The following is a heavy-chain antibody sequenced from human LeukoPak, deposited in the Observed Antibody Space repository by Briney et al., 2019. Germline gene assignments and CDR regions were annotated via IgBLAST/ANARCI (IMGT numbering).Heavy chain of an antibody. D-gene: IGHD5/OR15-5a*01. J-gene: IGHJ4*02. Sequence: GGSLRLSCAASGFTFSNYWMHWVRQAPGKGLMWVSRINSDGSRTTYADSVKGRFTISRDNSKNTLYLQMNSLRAEDTALYYCTKALAPRDSVNYPPANWGQGTLVTVSS. V-gene: IGHV3-74*01. CDR3: TKALAPRDSVNYPPAN. CDR1: GFTFSNYW. CDR2: INSDGSRT.